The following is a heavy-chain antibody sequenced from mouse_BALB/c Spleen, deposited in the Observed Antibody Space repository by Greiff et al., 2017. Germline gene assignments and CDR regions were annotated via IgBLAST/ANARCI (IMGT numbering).Heavy chain of an antibody. CDR2: ISSGGST. J-gene: IGHJ2*01. V-gene: IGHV5-6-5*01. CDR3: ARGRVTTVVAPYFDY. D-gene: IGHD1-1*01. CDR1: GFTFSSYA. Sequence: EVNVVESGGGLVKPGGSLKLSCAASGFTFSSYAMSWVRQTPEKRLEWVASISSGGSTYYPDSVKGRFTISRDNARNILYLQMSSLRSEDTAMYYCARGRVTTVVAPYFDYWGQGTTLTVSS.